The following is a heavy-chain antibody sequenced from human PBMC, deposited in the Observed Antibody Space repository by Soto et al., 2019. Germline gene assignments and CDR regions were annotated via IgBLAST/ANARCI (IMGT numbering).Heavy chain of an antibody. D-gene: IGHD4-17*01. CDR3: AKGSSGDFVVSDY. CDR1: GFTFGTYA. V-gene: IGHV3-30*18. CDR2: ITYDGSNQ. Sequence: QVQLVESGGGVVQPGRSLRLSCAASGFTFGTYAIHWVRQAPGKGLEWLALITYDGSNQYYADSVKGRFTISRDNSKNTLYLQMNSLRAEDTAVYYCAKGSSGDFVVSDYWGQGTLVTVSS. J-gene: IGHJ4*02.